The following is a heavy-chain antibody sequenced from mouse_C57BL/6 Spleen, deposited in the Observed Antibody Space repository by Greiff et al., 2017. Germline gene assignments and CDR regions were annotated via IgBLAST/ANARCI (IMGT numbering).Heavy chain of an antibody. Sequence: VQLQQPGAELVMPGASVKLSCKASGYTFTSYWMHWVKQRPGQGLEWIGEIDPSDSYTNYNQKFKGKSTLTVDKSSSTAYMQLSSLTSEDSAVYYCARVGTGPDYWGQGTTLTVSS. V-gene: IGHV1-69*01. CDR2: IDPSDSYT. J-gene: IGHJ2*01. D-gene: IGHD4-1*01. CDR3: ARVGTGPDY. CDR1: GYTFTSYW.